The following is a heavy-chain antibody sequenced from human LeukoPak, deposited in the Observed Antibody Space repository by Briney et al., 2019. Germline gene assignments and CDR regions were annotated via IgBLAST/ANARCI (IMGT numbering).Heavy chain of an antibody. V-gene: IGHV4-34*01. Sequence: SETLSLTCAVYGGSFSGYYWSWIRQPPGKGLEWIGEINHSGSTNYNPSLKSRVTISVDTSKNQFSLKLSSVTAADTAVYYCARGCPIVAPHLAYYFDYWGQGTLVTVSS. D-gene: IGHD2-15*01. CDR2: INHSGST. CDR3: ARGCPIVAPHLAYYFDY. J-gene: IGHJ4*02. CDR1: GGSFSGYY.